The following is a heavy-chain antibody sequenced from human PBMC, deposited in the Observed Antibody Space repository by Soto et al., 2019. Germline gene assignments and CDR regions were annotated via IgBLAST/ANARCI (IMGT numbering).Heavy chain of an antibody. D-gene: IGHD2-21*02. CDR1: GGTFSIYT. V-gene: IGHV1-69*02. J-gene: IGHJ4*02. Sequence: SVKVSCKASGGTFSIYTISWVRQAPGQGLEWMGRIIPILGIANYAQKFQGRVTITADKSTSTAYMELSSLRSEDTAVYYCSGGDTGTWEGWGQGTLVTLPS. CDR3: SGGDTGTWEG. CDR2: IIPILGIA.